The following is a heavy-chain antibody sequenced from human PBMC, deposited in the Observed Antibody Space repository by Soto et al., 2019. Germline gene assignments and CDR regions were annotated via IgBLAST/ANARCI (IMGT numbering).Heavy chain of an antibody. Sequence: GGSLRLSCAASGFTFSSYAMSWVRQAPGKGLEWVSAISGSGGSTYYADSVKGRFTISRDNSKNTLYLQMNSLRAEDTAVYYCAKDGAFDGARAGAGTTYFDYWGQGTLVTVSS. CDR1: GFTFSSYA. D-gene: IGHD6-13*01. J-gene: IGHJ4*02. CDR2: ISGSGGST. V-gene: IGHV3-23*01. CDR3: AKDGAFDGARAGAGTTYFDY.